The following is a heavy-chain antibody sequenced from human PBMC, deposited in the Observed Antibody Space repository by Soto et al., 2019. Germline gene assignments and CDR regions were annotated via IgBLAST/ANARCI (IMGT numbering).Heavy chain of an antibody. Sequence: QVQLVQSGAEVKKPGASVKVSCKASGYTFTSYGISWVRQAPGQGLEWMGWISAYNGNTNYAQKLQGRVSMTTDTSTSTAYMELRSLRSDDTAVYDCARVGWLPAAMLGYYYGRDVWGQGTTVTVSS. CDR3: ARVGWLPAAMLGYYYGRDV. J-gene: IGHJ6*02. V-gene: IGHV1-18*01. CDR1: GYTFTSYG. CDR2: ISAYNGNT. D-gene: IGHD2-2*01.